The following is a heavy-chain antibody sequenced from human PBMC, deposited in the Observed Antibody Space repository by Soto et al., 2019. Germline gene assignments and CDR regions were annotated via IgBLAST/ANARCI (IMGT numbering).Heavy chain of an antibody. V-gene: IGHV3-33*01. J-gene: IGHJ6*02. CDR1: GFTFSSYG. Sequence: QVQLVESGGGVVQPGRSLRLSCAASGFTFSSYGMHWVRQAPGKGLEWVAVIWYDGSNKYYADSVKGRFTICRDNSKNTLYLQMTSLRAEDTAAYYCARDANSYGMDVWGQGTTITVSS. CDR2: IWYDGSNK. CDR3: ARDANSYGMDV.